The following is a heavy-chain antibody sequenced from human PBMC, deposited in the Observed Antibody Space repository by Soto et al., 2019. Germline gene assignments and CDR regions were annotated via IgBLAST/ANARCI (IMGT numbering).Heavy chain of an antibody. V-gene: IGHV4-31*03. CDR2: VSYTGST. CDR1: RGSVTSSRNY. CDR3: ARVCGGDCHYGMDV. D-gene: IGHD2-21*02. J-gene: IGHJ6*02. Sequence: SETLSLTCTVSRGSVTSSRNYWTWIRQHPGKGLEWIGYVSYTGSTYYNPSLKSRVTISVDTSKNQFSLKLSSVTAADTAVYYCARVCGGDCHYGMDVWGQGTTVTVSS.